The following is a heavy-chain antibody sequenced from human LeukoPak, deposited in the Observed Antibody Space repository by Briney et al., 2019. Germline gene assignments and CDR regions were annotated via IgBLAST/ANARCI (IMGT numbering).Heavy chain of an antibody. J-gene: IGHJ5*02. V-gene: IGHV1-18*01. CDR1: GYTFYYYG. CDR3: VREENWFDP. Sequence: ASVKVSCKASGYTFYYYGISWVRQAPGQGLEWMGWVSAYNGNTNYAQKLQGRVTMTTATSTSTAYMELRSLRSDDTAVYYCVREENWFDPWGQGTLVTVSS. CDR2: VSAYNGNT.